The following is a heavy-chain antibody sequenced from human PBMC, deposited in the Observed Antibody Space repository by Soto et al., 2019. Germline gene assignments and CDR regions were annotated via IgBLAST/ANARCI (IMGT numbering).Heavy chain of an antibody. J-gene: IGHJ4*02. CDR3: ARSYYYDSTGYYRTFDY. V-gene: IGHV3-49*04. CDR1: GFTFGDYA. Sequence: GGSLRLSCTTSGFTFGDYAPSWVRQAPGKGPEWVGFIRRNAYGGTTDYAASVKGRFTISRDDSKRIAYLQMNSLRAADTALYFCARSYYYDSTGYYRTFDYWGPGTLVTVSS. CDR2: IRRNAYGGTT. D-gene: IGHD3-22*01.